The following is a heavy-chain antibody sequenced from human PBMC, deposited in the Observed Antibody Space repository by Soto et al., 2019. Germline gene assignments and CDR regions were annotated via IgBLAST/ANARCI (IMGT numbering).Heavy chain of an antibody. J-gene: IGHJ4*02. CDR2: IWYDGSNK. Sequence: PGGSLRLSCAASGFTFSSYGMHWVRQAPGKGLEWVAVIWYDGSNKYYADSVKGRFTISRDNSKNTLYLQMNSLRAEDTAVYYCARDPRGGYDYRFDYWGQGTLVTVSS. V-gene: IGHV3-33*01. D-gene: IGHD5-12*01. CDR1: GFTFSSYG. CDR3: ARDPRGGYDYRFDY.